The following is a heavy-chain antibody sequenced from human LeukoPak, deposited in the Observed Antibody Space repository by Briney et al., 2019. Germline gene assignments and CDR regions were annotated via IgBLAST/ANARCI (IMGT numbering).Heavy chain of an antibody. CDR3: ARQYCSGGDCYCDY. CDR2: IHHSGST. J-gene: IGHJ4*02. D-gene: IGHD2-15*01. CDR1: GGSISSSY. V-gene: IGHV4-59*08. Sequence: SETLSLTCTVSGGSISSSYWSWIRQPPGKGLEWIGCIHHSGSTDYNPSLKSRVTISVDTSKNQFSLKLTSVTAADTAVYYCARQYCSGGDCYCDYWGQGTLVTVYS.